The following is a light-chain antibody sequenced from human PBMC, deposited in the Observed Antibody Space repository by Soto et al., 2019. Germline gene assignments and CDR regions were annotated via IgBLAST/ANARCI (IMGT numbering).Light chain of an antibody. CDR1: QYINTR. Sequence: EIVLTQSPATLSSFPGDRVTLSCRASQYINTRLAWYQHRPGQSPRLLIYQTSLRAAGIPARFSASGSGTDFTLTISDVQPEDFALYYCHQRSNWPSWRFGQGTKVDI. J-gene: IGKJ1*01. V-gene: IGKV3-11*01. CDR3: HQRSNWPSWR. CDR2: QTS.